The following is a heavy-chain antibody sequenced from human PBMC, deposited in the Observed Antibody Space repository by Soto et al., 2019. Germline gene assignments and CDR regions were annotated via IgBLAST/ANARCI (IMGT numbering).Heavy chain of an antibody. CDR1: GFTFTSYG. J-gene: IGHJ4*02. D-gene: IGHD5-18*01. Sequence: EVQLLESGGGLVQPGGSLRLSCAASGFTFTSYGMTWVRQAPGKGLEWVSSIIPSGGGTYYADSVKGRFTISRDNSNLTRYLQMNSLRPDDTAVYYCAKPFAATYGYGGDYWGQGTLVTVSS. CDR3: AKPFAATYGYGGDY. CDR2: IIPSGGGT. V-gene: IGHV3-23*01.